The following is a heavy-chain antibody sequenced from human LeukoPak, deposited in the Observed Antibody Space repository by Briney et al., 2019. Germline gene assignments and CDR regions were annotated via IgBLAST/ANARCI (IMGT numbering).Heavy chain of an antibody. CDR1: GFTFSDYF. V-gene: IGHV3-11*06. D-gene: IGHD2-2*01. CDR3: ARDHCSSTSCYRFDP. J-gene: IGHJ5*02. CDR2: INGRGTYI. Sequence: KTGGSLRLSCAASGFTFSDYFMSWVRQAPGKGLEWLSYINGRGTYIDYAESLKGRITISRDNAQNSLYLQMNSLRAEDTAVYYCARDHCSSTSCYRFDPWGQGTLVTVSS.